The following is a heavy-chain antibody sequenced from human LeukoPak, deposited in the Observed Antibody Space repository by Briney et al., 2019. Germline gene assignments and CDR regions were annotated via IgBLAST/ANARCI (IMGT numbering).Heavy chain of an antibody. CDR3: ARRVSAYYFDY. CDR1: GGSFSGYY. CDR2: INHSGST. J-gene: IGHJ4*02. Sequence: SETLSLTCAVYGGSFSGYYWSWIRQPPGKGLEWIGEINHSGSTNYNPSLKSRVTISVDTSNNQFSLILSSVTAADTAIYFCARRVSAYYFDYWGQGTLVTVSS. V-gene: IGHV4-34*01.